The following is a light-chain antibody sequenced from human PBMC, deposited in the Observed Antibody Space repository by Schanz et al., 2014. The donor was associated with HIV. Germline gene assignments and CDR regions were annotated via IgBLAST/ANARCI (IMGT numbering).Light chain of an antibody. V-gene: IGLV2-14*01. CDR3: GSYTFASTPYV. CDR2: EVT. J-gene: IGLJ1*01. CDR1: SSDVGGYNY. Sequence: QSALTQPPSASGSPGQSVTISCTGTSSDVGGYNYVSWYQQHPGKAPKLMIYEVTRRPSGLSNRFSGSKSGNTASLTISGLQAEDEADYYCGSYTFASTPYVFGSGTKLTVL.